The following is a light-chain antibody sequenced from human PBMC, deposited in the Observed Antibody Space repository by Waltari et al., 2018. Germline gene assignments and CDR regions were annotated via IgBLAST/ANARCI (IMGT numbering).Light chain of an antibody. V-gene: IGKV1-9*01. Sequence: IQLTQSPSSLSASVGARVTITCRASQGISSYLAWYQQKPGKAPKLLSYAASTLRSGVPSRFSGSGSGTDFTLTISSLQPEDFATYYCQQLNDYPHTFGQGTKLEIK. J-gene: IGKJ2*01. CDR3: QQLNDYPHT. CDR1: QGISSY. CDR2: AAS.